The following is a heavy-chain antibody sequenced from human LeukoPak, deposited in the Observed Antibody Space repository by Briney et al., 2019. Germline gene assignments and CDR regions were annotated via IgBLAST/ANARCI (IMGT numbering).Heavy chain of an antibody. CDR3: ATVPAGRAYYGMDV. Sequence: ASVKVSCKASGYTFTSYGISWVRQAPGQGLEWMGWISAYNGNTNYAQKLQGRVTMTTDTSTSTAYMELRSLRLDDTAVYYCATVPAGRAYYGMDVWGQGTTVTVSS. V-gene: IGHV1-18*01. D-gene: IGHD2-2*01. CDR1: GYTFTSYG. J-gene: IGHJ6*02. CDR2: ISAYNGNT.